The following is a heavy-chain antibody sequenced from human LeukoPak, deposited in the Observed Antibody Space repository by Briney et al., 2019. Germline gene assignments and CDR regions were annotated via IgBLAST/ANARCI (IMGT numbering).Heavy chain of an antibody. Sequence: SGPTLVKPTQTLTLTCTVSGFSLSTSEVGVGWIRQPPGKALEWLALIYWDDDQRYSPSLKSRLTITQDTSKNQVVLTMTNMDPVDTATYYCARTSPDSSGHHWFDPWGQGTLVTVSS. CDR3: ARTSPDSSGHHWFDP. D-gene: IGHD3-22*01. V-gene: IGHV2-5*02. CDR2: IYWDDDQ. J-gene: IGHJ5*02. CDR1: GFSLSTSEVG.